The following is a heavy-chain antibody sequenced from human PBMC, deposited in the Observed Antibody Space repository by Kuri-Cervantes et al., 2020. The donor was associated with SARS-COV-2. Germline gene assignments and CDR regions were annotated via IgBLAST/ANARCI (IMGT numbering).Heavy chain of an antibody. CDR2: IYHSGST. V-gene: IGHV4-30-2*01. J-gene: IGHJ5*02. Sequence: SCTVSGGPISSGGYYWSWIRQPPGKGLEWIGYIYHSGSTYYNPSLKSRVTISVDRSKNQFSLKLSSVTAADTAVYYCARASCSSTSCYGWFDTWGQGTLVTVSS. CDR1: GGPISSGGYY. CDR3: ARASCSSTSCYGWFDT. D-gene: IGHD2-2*01.